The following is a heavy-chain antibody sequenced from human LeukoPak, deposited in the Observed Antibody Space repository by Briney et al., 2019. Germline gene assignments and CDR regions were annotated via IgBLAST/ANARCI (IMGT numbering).Heavy chain of an antibody. Sequence: SETLSLTCTVSGGSISSYYWSWIRQPPGKGLEWIGYIYYSRSTNYNPSLKSRVTISVDTSKNQFSLKLSSVTAADTAVYYCARGPDGCGSSCSLDYWGRGTLVTVFS. CDR1: GGSISSYY. V-gene: IGHV4-59*01. J-gene: IGHJ4*02. D-gene: IGHD6-13*01. CDR3: ARGPDGCGSSCSLDY. CDR2: IYYSRST.